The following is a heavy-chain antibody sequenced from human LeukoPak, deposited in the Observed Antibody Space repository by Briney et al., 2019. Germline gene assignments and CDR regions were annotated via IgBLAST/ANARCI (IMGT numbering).Heavy chain of an antibody. J-gene: IGHJ4*02. V-gene: IGHV3-48*02. CDR2: ISDTGSTI. CDR3: TRRFDS. Sequence: GGSLRLSCVASGFTLSSYSMNWVRQAPGKGLEWVSYISDTGSTIAYADSVKGRFTMSRDEAKNSLHLQMNSLRDEDTAVYYCTRRFDSWGQGVLVTVSS. CDR1: GFTLSSYS.